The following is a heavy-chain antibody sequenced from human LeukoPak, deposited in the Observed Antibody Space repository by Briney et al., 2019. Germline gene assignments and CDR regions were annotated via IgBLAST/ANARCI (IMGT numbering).Heavy chain of an antibody. D-gene: IGHD3-10*01. Sequence: SETLSLTCAVYGGSFSGYYWSWIRQPPGKGLEWIGEINHSGSTNYNPSLKSRVTISVDTSKNQFSLKLSSVTAADTAVYYCAREGSYPVFDMWGQGTMVTVSS. CDR2: INHSGST. CDR1: GGSFSGYY. CDR3: AREGSYPVFDM. J-gene: IGHJ3*02. V-gene: IGHV4-34*01.